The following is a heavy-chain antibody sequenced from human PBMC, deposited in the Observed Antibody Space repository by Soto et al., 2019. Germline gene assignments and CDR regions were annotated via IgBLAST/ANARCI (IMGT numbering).Heavy chain of an antibody. Sequence: QVQLQQWGAGLLKPSETLSLTCAVYGGSFSGYYWSWIRQPPGKGLEWIGAINHSGSTNYNPSLKSRVTISVDTSKNQFSLKLSSVTAADTAVYYCARGSRSSSWGYWGQGTLVTVSS. V-gene: IGHV4-34*01. CDR1: GGSFSGYY. D-gene: IGHD6-13*01. J-gene: IGHJ4*02. CDR3: ARGSRSSSWGY. CDR2: INHSGST.